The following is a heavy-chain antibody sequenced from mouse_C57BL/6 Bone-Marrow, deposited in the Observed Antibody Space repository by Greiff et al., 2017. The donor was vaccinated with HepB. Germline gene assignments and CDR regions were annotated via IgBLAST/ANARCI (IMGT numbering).Heavy chain of an antibody. V-gene: IGHV1-19*01. Sequence: EVQLQESGPVLVKPGASVKMSCKASGYTFTDYYMNWVKQSHGKSLEWIGVINPYNGGTSYNQKFKGKATLTVDKSSSTAYMELNSLTSEDSAVYYCATEGGLYHDSTGYFDVWGTGTTVTVSS. J-gene: IGHJ1*03. CDR1: GYTFTDYY. CDR2: INPYNGGT. D-gene: IGHD2-4*01. CDR3: ATEGGLYHDSTGYFDV.